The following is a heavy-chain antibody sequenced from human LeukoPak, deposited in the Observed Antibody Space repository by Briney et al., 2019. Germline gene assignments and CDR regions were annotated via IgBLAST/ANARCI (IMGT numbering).Heavy chain of an antibody. D-gene: IGHD4/OR15-4a*01. CDR3: ARGLNWFDP. V-gene: IGHV3-7*01. J-gene: IGHJ5*02. Sequence: GGSLRLSCAASGFTFSSYWMHWVRQAPGRGLEWVANIKQDGSERYYVDSVKGRFSISRDNAKNALYMQMSSLRAEDTAVYYCARGLNWFDPWGQGTLVTVSS. CDR2: IKQDGSER. CDR1: GFTFSSYW.